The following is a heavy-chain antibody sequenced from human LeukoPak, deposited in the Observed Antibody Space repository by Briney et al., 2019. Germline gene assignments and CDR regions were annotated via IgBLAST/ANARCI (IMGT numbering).Heavy chain of an antibody. V-gene: IGHV3-23*01. D-gene: IGHD3-22*01. CDR1: GFTFSSYA. Sequence: GGSLGLSCAASGFTFSSYAMSWVRQAPGKGLEWVSAISGSGGSTYYADSVKGRFTISRDNSKNTLYLQMNSLRAEDTAVYYCAKTGATYYYDSSGYIDYWGQGTLVTVSS. CDR3: AKTGATYYYDSSGYIDY. CDR2: ISGSGGST. J-gene: IGHJ4*02.